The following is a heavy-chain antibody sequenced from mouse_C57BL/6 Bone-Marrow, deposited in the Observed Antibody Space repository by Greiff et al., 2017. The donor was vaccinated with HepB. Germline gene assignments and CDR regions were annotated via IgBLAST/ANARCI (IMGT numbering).Heavy chain of an antibody. J-gene: IGHJ1*01. CDR1: GFNIKNTY. Sequence: VQLQQSVAELVRPGASVKLSCTASGFNIKNTYMHWVKQRPEQGLEWIGRIDPANGNTKYAPQFQGKATITADTSSNTAYLQLSSLTSEDTAIYYCAPYYYGSSYTLFAYWGQGTTVTVSS. V-gene: IGHV14-3*01. D-gene: IGHD1-1*01. CDR2: IDPANGNT. CDR3: APYYYGSSYTLFAY.